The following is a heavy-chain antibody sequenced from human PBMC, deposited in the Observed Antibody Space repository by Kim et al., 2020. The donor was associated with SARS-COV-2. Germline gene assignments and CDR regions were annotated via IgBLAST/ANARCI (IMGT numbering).Heavy chain of an antibody. CDR1: GFTFSSYA. CDR2: ISYDGSNK. CDR3: ARGYSSSWSVY. Sequence: GGSLRLSCAASGFTFSSYAMHWVRQAPGKGLEWVAVISYDGSNKYYADSVKGRFTISRDNSKNTLYLQMNSLRAEDTAVYYCARGYSSSWSVYWGQGTLVTVSS. V-gene: IGHV3-30-3*01. J-gene: IGHJ4*02. D-gene: IGHD6-13*01.